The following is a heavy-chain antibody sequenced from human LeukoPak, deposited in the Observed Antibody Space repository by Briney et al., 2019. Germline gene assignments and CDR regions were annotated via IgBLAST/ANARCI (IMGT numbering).Heavy chain of an antibody. CDR1: GGSISTYY. Sequence: SDPLSLTCSVSGGSISTYYWSWIRQPPGKGLVGIGYNYNRGSTNFNPSLKSRVTISVDRSKNQFSLSLTSVTAADTAVYYCARERASAGPHFEHWGRGILVTVSS. V-gene: IGHV4-59*01. CDR2: NYNRGST. CDR3: ARERASAGPHFEH. J-gene: IGHJ4*02. D-gene: IGHD6-13*01.